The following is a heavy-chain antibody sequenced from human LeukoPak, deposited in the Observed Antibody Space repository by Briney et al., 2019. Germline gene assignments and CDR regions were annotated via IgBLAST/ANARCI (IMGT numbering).Heavy chain of an antibody. CDR3: ARDGPRITMVLGYYYGMDV. CDR1: GFTFSSYG. V-gene: IGHV3-33*01. Sequence: GGSLRLSCAASGFTFSSYGMHWVRQAPGKGLEWVAVIWYDGSNKYYADSVKGRFTISRDNSKNTLYLQMNSLRAEGTAVYYCARDGPRITMVLGYYYGMDVWGQGTTVTVSS. J-gene: IGHJ6*02. CDR2: IWYDGSNK. D-gene: IGHD3-10*01.